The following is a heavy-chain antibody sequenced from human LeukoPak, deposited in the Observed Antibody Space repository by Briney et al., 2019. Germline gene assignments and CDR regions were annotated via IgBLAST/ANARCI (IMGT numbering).Heavy chain of an antibody. V-gene: IGHV3-49*04. D-gene: IGHD5-12*01. CDR2: IRSKAYGGTT. CDR1: GFTFSDYG. J-gene: IGHJ4*02. CDR3: TREGDSGWPSDY. Sequence: PGGSLRLSCTASGFTFSDYGMSWVRQAPGKGLEWVGFIRSKAYGGTTEYAASVKGRFTISRDDSKSIAYLQMNSLKTEDTAVYYCTREGDSGWPSDYWGQGTLVTVSS.